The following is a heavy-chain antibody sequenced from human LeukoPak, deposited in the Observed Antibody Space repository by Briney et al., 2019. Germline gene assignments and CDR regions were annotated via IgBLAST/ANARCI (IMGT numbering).Heavy chain of an antibody. J-gene: IGHJ5*02. Sequence: GGSLRLSCAASGFTFSSYSMNWVRQAPGKGLEWVSSISSSSSYIYYADSVKGRFTISRDNAKNSLYLQMNSLGAEDTAVYYCAGGPRKSVVVPAALRFDPWGQGTLVTVSS. CDR3: AGGPRKSVVVPAALRFDP. V-gene: IGHV3-21*01. D-gene: IGHD2-2*01. CDR1: GFTFSSYS. CDR2: ISSSSSYI.